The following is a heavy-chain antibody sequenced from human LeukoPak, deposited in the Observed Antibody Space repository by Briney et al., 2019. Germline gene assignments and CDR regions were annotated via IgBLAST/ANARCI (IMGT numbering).Heavy chain of an antibody. CDR1: GGSISSGGYY. J-gene: IGHJ4*02. V-gene: IGHV4-30-2*01. CDR2: IYHSGST. Sequence: KPSETLSLTCTVSGGSISSGGYYWSWIRQPPGKGLEWIGYIYHSGSTYYNPSLKSRVTISVDRSKNQFSLNLTSVTAADTAVYYCARDAYGSGSKIDYWGQGTLVTVSS. CDR3: ARDAYGSGSKIDY. D-gene: IGHD3-10*01.